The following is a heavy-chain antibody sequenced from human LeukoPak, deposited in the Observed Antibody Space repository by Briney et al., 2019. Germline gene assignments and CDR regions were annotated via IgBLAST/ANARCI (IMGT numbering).Heavy chain of an antibody. CDR3: ARGSRSFLSYYYYMDV. CDR2: INPNSCGT. CDR1: GYTFTRYY. Sequence: GASVKVSCKSSGYTFTRYYMHWVRQAPGQGLEWMGWINPNSCGTNHAQKFQGRVTMTRHTSISTAYMELSRLRSDDTAVYYCARGSRSFLSYYYYMDVWGKGTTVTVYS. D-gene: IGHD6-6*01. V-gene: IGHV1-2*02. J-gene: IGHJ6*03.